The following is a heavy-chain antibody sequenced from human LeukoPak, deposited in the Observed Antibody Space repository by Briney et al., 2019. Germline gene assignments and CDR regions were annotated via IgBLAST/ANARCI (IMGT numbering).Heavy chain of an antibody. CDR1: GFTFSSYA. D-gene: IGHD3-16*02. V-gene: IGHV3-23*01. J-gene: IGHJ4*02. Sequence: GGSLRLSCAASGFTFSSYAMSWVRQAPGKGLEWVSAISGSGGSTYYADSVKGRFTISRDNSKNTLYLQMNSLGAEDTAVYYCAKLADYVWGSYRYLSFDYWGQGTLVTVSS. CDR2: ISGSGGST. CDR3: AKLADYVWGSYRYLSFDY.